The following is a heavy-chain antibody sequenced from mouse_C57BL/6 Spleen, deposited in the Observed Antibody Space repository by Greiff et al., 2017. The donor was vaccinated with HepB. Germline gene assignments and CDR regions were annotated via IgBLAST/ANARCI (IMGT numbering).Heavy chain of an antibody. V-gene: IGHV1-50*01. D-gene: IGHD2-5*01. J-gene: IGHJ2*01. Sequence: QVQLQQPGAELVKPGASVKLSCKASGYTFTSYWMQWVKQRPGQGLEWIGEIDPSDSYTNYNQKFKGKATLTVDTSSSTAYMQLSSLTSEDSAVYYCARCYSNRPGYFDYWGQGTTLTVSS. CDR2: IDPSDSYT. CDR3: ARCYSNRPGYFDY. CDR1: GYTFTSYW.